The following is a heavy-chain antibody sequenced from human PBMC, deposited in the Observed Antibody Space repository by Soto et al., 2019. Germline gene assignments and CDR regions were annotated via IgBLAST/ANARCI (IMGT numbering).Heavy chain of an antibody. CDR1: VGSISSYY. Sequence: SETLSLTCTFSVGSISSYYWSWIRQPTGTGLEWIGYFYSSGSPHYNPSLKSRVTMSVDTSKNQFSLKLNSVTAAGTAVYYCAIHNELTSRQYSVDSWGQGTLVTVS. V-gene: IGHV4-59*08. D-gene: IGHD2-15*01. CDR2: FYSSGSP. J-gene: IGHJ4*02. CDR3: AIHNELTSRQYSVDS.